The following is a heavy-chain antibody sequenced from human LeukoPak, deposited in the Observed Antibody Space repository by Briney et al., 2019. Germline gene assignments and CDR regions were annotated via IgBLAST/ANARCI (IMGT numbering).Heavy chain of an antibody. Sequence: GGSLRLSCTASGFTFGDHALSWVRQAPGKGLEWVSFIRSKAYGGTTEYAASVKGRFTISRDDSNSIAYLQMNSLKIENTAVYYCTRDQTYYYGSGSYRYWGQGTLVTVSS. CDR2: IRSKAYGGTT. V-gene: IGHV3-49*04. J-gene: IGHJ4*02. D-gene: IGHD3-10*01. CDR3: TRDQTYYYGSGSYRY. CDR1: GFTFGDHA.